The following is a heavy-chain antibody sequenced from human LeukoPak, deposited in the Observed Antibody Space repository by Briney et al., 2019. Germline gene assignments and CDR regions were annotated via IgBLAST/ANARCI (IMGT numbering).Heavy chain of an antibody. V-gene: IGHV4-39*02. CDR1: GGSISSSSYY. CDR2: IYYSGST. CDR3: AREDYDSSGYYRGNDY. Sequence: SETLSLTCTVSGGSISSSSYYLGWIRQPPGKGLEWIGSIYYSGSTYYNPSLKSRVTISVDTSKNQFSLKLSSVTAADTAVYYCAREDYDSSGYYRGNDYWGQGTLVTVSS. J-gene: IGHJ4*02. D-gene: IGHD3-22*01.